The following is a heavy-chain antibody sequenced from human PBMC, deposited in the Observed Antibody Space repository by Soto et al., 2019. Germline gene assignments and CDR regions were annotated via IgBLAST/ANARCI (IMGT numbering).Heavy chain of an antibody. J-gene: IGHJ1*01. V-gene: IGHV3-7*01. CDR1: GFTFSSYW. Sequence: EVQLVESGGGLVQPGGSLRLSCAASGFTFSSYWMSWVRQAPGKGLEWVANIKQDGSEKYYVDSVKGRFTLSRDNAKNSLYLQMNSLRAEDTAVYYCARGLREYHYGEGYFQHWGQGTLVTVSS. CDR2: IKQDGSEK. CDR3: ARGLREYHYGEGYFQH. D-gene: IGHD4-17*01.